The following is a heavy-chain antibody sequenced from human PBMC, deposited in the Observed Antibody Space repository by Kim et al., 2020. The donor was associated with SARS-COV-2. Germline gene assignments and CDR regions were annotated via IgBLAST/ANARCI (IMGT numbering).Heavy chain of an antibody. Sequence: SETLSLTCTVSCASITQTFYYWGWIRQPPGKGLEWIGSMYHNGNTYYNPALWGRVTISADTSQNQFSLRLTSVTAADTAVYYCVRHSTVSSFPFQPWGQGTLVTVSS. CDR1: CASITQTFYY. CDR2: MYHNGNT. J-gene: IGHJ1*01. CDR3: VRHSTVSSFPFQP. D-gene: IGHD4-17*01. V-gene: IGHV4-39*01.